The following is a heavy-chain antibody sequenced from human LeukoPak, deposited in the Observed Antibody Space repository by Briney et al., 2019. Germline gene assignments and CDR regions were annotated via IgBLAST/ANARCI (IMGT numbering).Heavy chain of an antibody. Sequence: ASVTVSCKASGYAFISYGFSWVRQAPGQGLEWMGWISAYNGNTNYAQKLQGRVTMTTDTSTSTAYMELRSLRSDDTAVYYCARKVRGTANTYFDYGESPEGPSDYWGQGTLVTVSS. CDR3: ARKVRGTANTYFDYGESPEGPSDY. J-gene: IGHJ4*02. CDR2: ISAYNGNT. D-gene: IGHD4-17*01. V-gene: IGHV1-18*01. CDR1: GYAFISYG.